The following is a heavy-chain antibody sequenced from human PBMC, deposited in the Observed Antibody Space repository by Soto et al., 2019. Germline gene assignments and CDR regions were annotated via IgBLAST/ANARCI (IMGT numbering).Heavy chain of an antibody. CDR3: ARILAYCGGDCRYFQH. CDR2: ISAYNGNT. CDR1: GYTFTSYG. V-gene: IGHV1-18*04. D-gene: IGHD2-21*02. Sequence: ASVKVSCKASGYTFTSYGISWVRQAPGQGLEWMGWISAYNGNTNYAQKLQGRATMTTDTSTSTAYMELRSLRSDDTAVYYCARILAYCGGDCRYFQHWGQGTLVTVSS. J-gene: IGHJ1*01.